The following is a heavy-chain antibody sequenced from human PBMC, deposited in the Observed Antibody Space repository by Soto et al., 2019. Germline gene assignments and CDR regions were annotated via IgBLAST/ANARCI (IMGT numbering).Heavy chain of an antibody. D-gene: IGHD4-17*01. V-gene: IGHV1-18*01. CDR2: ISAYNGDT. Sequence: GASVKVSCKASGYTFTSYGISWVRQAPGQGLEWMGWISAYNGDTNYAQKLQGRVTMTTDTSTSTAYMELRSLRSDDTAVYYCARXQSLGTTVTNDAFDIWGQGTMVTVSS. J-gene: IGHJ3*02. CDR1: GYTFTSYG. CDR3: ARXQSLGTTVTNDAFDI.